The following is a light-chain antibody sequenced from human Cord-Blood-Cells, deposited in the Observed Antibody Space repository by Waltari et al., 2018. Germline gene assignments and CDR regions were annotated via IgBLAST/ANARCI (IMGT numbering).Light chain of an antibody. CDR1: QGISSY. CDR3: QQLNSYP. V-gene: IGKV1-9*01. Sequence: DIQLTQSPSFLSASVGDRVTITCRASQGISSYLAWYQQKPGKAPKLLIYAASTLQSGVPSRFRGSGSVTEFTLTISSLQPEDFATYYCQQLNSYPFGPGTKVDIK. CDR2: AAS. J-gene: IGKJ3*01.